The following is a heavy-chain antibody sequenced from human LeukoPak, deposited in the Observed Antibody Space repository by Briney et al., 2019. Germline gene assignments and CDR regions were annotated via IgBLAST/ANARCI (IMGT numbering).Heavy chain of an antibody. Sequence: GGSLRLSCAASGFTFSDLYMDWVRQAPGKGLEWVGRTRNKPNSYTTEYAASVKGRFTISRDDSKNSLYLQMNSLKTEDTAVYYCVRDYYESSGPTYYFDYWGQGTLVTVSS. CDR2: TRNKPNSYTT. V-gene: IGHV3-72*01. D-gene: IGHD3-22*01. J-gene: IGHJ4*02. CDR1: GFTFSDLY. CDR3: VRDYYESSGPTYYFDY.